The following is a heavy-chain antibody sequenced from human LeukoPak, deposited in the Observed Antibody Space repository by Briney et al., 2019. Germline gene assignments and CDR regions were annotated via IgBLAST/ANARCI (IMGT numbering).Heavy chain of an antibody. CDR1: GFTFSDYY. D-gene: IGHD3-3*01. CDR2: ISSSGSTI. V-gene: IGHV3-11*01. Sequence: GGSLRLSCAASGFTFSDYYMSWIRQAPGKGLEWVSYISSSGSTIYYADSVKGRFTISRDNAKNSLYLQMNSLRAEDTAVYYCARASHKYYDFWSGLGWFDPWGQETLVTVSS. J-gene: IGHJ5*02. CDR3: ARASHKYYDFWSGLGWFDP.